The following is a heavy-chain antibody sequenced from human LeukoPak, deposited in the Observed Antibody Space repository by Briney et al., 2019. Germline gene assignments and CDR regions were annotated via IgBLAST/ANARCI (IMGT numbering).Heavy chain of an antibody. J-gene: IGHJ1*01. CDR3: TRNSGWYGLS. D-gene: IGHD6-19*01. CDR2: IDYDGGSG. CDR1: GFTLSSYE. V-gene: IGHV3-23*01. Sequence: TGGSLRLSCTVSGFTLSSYEMSWIRQAPGKGLEWVSSIDYDGGSGHYADSVKGRFTISRDNSNNTLFLHLNSLRGEDTAVYYCTRNSGWYGLSWGQGTLVTVS.